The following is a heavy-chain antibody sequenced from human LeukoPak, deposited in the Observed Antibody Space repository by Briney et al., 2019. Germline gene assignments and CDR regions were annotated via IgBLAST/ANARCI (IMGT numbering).Heavy chain of an antibody. J-gene: IGHJ4*02. CDR1: GYSFTSYW. V-gene: IGHV5-51*01. CDR2: IYPGDSDT. CDR3: ARQPSFEAKAVHF. Sequence: KSGESLKISCKGSGYSFTSYWIGWVRQMPGKGLEWMGIIYPGDSDTRYSPSFQGQVTISADKSISTAYLQWSSLKALDTAMYFCARQPSFEAKAVHFWGQGTLVTVSS. D-gene: IGHD3-16*01.